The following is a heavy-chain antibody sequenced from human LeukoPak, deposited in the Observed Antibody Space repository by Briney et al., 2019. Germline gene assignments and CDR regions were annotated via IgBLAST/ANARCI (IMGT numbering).Heavy chain of an antibody. Sequence: SETLSLTCTVSGGSISSYYWSWIRQPPGKGLEWIGYIYYSGSTNYNPSLKSRVTISVDTYKNQFSLKLSSVTAADTAVYYCARLEYSGYDSSPFDYWGQGTLVTVSS. D-gene: IGHD5-12*01. CDR2: IYYSGST. J-gene: IGHJ4*02. V-gene: IGHV4-59*08. CDR1: GGSISSYY. CDR3: ARLEYSGYDSSPFDY.